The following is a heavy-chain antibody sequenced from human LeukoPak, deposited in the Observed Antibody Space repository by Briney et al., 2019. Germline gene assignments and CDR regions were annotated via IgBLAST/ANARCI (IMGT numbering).Heavy chain of an antibody. CDR1: GFTFSSYS. CDR3: AREWASVGIAAAALYYYGMDV. V-gene: IGHV3-48*04. D-gene: IGHD6-13*01. Sequence: GGSLRLSCAASGFTFSSYSMNWVRQAPGKGLEWVSYISGSGSTIYYADSVKGRFTISRDNAKNSLYLQMNSLRAEDTAVYYCAREWASVGIAAAALYYYGMDVWGQGTTVTVSS. CDR2: ISGSGSTI. J-gene: IGHJ6*02.